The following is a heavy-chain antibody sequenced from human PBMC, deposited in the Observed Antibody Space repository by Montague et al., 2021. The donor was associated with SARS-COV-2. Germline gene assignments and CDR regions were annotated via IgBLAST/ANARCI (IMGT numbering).Heavy chain of an antibody. CDR1: GGSMISGGYY. CDR3: VRDGGLRFSGGAMDV. Sequence: TLSLTCNVYGGSMISGGYYWSWIRQPPGKGLEWIGYVYSGGTTYYNPSLKSRVTISEDMSKSQFSLRLTSVTAADTAVYYCVRDGGLRFSGGAMDVWGQGTTVTVSS. V-gene: IGHV4-31*03. D-gene: IGHD3-3*01. J-gene: IGHJ6*02. CDR2: VYSGGTT.